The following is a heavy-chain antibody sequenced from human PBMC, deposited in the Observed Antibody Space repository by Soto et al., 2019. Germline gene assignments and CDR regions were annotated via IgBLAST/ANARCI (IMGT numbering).Heavy chain of an antibody. CDR1: GDTFNSYV. D-gene: IGHD2-21*01. CDR3: TRASLGAKGAEH. Sequence: QVQLVQSGAEVKRPGSSVKVSCESSGDTFNSYVISWVRQAPGQGLEWMGGIIPILAVTHYAQKFQGRVTISALSSTGTAYMELTNLGFEDTVLDYFTRASLGAKGAEHWGQGTLVTVSS. CDR2: IIPILAVT. V-gene: IGHV1-69*09. J-gene: IGHJ4*02.